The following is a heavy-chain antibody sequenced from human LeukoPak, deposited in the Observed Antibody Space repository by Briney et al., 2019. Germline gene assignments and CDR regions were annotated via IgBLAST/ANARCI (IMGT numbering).Heavy chain of an antibody. CDR2: IDPSDSYT. Sequence: GESPRISCKGSGYSFTSYWISWVRQMPGKGLEWMGRIDPSDSYTNYSPSFQGHVTISADKSISTAYLQWSSLKASDTAMYYCARLHDYVWGSYPDGYWGQGTLVTVSS. D-gene: IGHD3-16*02. CDR1: GYSFTSYW. J-gene: IGHJ4*02. V-gene: IGHV5-10-1*01. CDR3: ARLHDYVWGSYPDGY.